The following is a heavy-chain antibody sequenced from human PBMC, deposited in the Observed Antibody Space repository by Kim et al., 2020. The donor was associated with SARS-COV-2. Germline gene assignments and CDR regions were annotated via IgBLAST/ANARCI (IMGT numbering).Heavy chain of an antibody. CDR1: RYTFTSYA. CDR2: INTNTGNP. Sequence: ASVKVSCKASRYTFTSYAMNWVRQAPGQGLEWMGWINTNTGNPTYAQGFTGRFVFSLDTSVSTAYLQISSLKAEDTAVYYCARGGQNRRFLEWLLPKKLRFDPWGQGTLVTVSS. D-gene: IGHD3-3*01. V-gene: IGHV7-4-1*02. CDR3: ARGGQNRRFLEWLLPKKLRFDP. J-gene: IGHJ5*02.